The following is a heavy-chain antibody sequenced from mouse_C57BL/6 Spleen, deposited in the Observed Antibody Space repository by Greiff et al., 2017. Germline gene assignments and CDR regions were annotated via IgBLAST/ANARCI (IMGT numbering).Heavy chain of an antibody. D-gene: IGHD1-1*01. V-gene: IGHV1-81*01. CDR1: GYTFTSYG. CDR2: IYPRSGNT. CDR3: ARGSLTTVLATNYFDY. J-gene: IGHJ2*01. Sequence: QVQLQQSGAELARPGASVKLSCKASGYTFTSYGISWVKQRTGQGLAWIGEIYPRSGNTYYNEKFKGKATLTADKSSSTAYMELRSLTSEYAAVSFCARGSLTTVLATNYFDYWGQGTTLTGSS.